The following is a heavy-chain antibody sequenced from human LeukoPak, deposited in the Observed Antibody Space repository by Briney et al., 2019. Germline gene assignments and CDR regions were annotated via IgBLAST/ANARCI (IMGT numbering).Heavy chain of an antibody. CDR1: GYDFTTYW. CDR2: IFTDDSNT. CDR3: AKQGGPATIFDVCNGLDI. J-gene: IGHJ3*02. V-gene: IGHV5-51*01. Sequence: GEALQISCTASGYDFTTYWIAWVRQMPGQGLEWMGNIFTDDSNTRYSESFQGQVTISADKSISTAYLQWSSLQASDTATYYCAKQGGPATIFDVCNGLDIWGLGTMVTVAS. D-gene: IGHD5-24*01.